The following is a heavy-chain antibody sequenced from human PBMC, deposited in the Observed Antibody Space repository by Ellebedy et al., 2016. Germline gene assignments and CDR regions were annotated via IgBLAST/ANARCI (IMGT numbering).Heavy chain of an antibody. Sequence: ASVKVSXXASGYTFTTYYMHWVRQAPGQGLEWMGIINPNGGSTSYAQKFEGRVTMTRDKATSTIYMQLSSLKSEDTAVYYCAREESIDAATRLGVNWHFDLWGRGTLITVSS. CDR3: AREESIDAATRLGVNWHFDL. CDR2: INPNGGST. CDR1: GYTFTTYY. D-gene: IGHD2-8*01. J-gene: IGHJ2*01. V-gene: IGHV1-46*01.